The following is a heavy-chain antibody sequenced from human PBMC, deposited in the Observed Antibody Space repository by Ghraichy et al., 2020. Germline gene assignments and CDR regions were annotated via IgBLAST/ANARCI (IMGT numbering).Heavy chain of an antibody. CDR3: ASDYYGSVCYSHAAFDI. CDR2: IYSGGTT. V-gene: IGHV3-53*01. D-gene: IGHD3-10*01. J-gene: IGHJ3*02. CDR1: GFSVSDKY. Sequence: LSLTCAASGFSVSDKYMSWVRQAPGKGLEWVSIIYSGGTTYYADSVKGRFTISRDNSKTTLYLQMNSLSAEDTAVYYCASDYYGSVCYSHAAFDIWGQATKITVSS.